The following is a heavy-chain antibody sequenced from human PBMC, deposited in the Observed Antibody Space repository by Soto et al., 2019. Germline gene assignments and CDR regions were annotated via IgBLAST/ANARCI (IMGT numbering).Heavy chain of an antibody. Sequence: QVQLVQSGAEVKKPGASVKVSCKASGYTFTSYDISWVRQANGQGLEWMGWMNPNSGNTGYAQKFQSRVPGTSNTSISTTYMELSNLGSEDAAVYYCGRLFGDMGWWYFGLWGRGTLVPLS. CDR2: MNPNSGNT. D-gene: IGHD4-17*01. J-gene: IGHJ2*01. CDR3: GRLFGDMGWWYFGL. V-gene: IGHV1-8*01. CDR1: GYTFTSYD.